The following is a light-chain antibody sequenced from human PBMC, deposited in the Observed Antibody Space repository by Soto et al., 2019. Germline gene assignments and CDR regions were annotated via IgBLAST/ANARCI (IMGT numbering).Light chain of an antibody. Sequence: QSALTQPRSVSGSPGQSVTISCTGTSSDVGGYNYVSWYQQHPGKAPKLMIYDVSKRPSGVPDRFSGSKSGNTASLTISGLQAEDGGDYYCCAYAGSYTHVVFGGGTKLTVL. CDR3: CAYAGSYTHVV. V-gene: IGLV2-11*01. J-gene: IGLJ2*01. CDR2: DVS. CDR1: SSDVGGYNY.